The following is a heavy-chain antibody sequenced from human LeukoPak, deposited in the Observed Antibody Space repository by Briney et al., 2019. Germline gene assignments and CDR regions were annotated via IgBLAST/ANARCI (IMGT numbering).Heavy chain of an antibody. V-gene: IGHV1-46*01. CDR2: VNPSGGST. J-gene: IGHJ3*02. D-gene: IGHD2-2*01. CDR1: GYTFTSYY. CDR3: ARGLGYCSSTSCSLDGDI. Sequence: GASVKVSCKASGYTFTSYYMHWVRQAPGQGLEWMGIVNPSGGSTSYAQKFQGRVTMTRDTSTSTVYMELSSLRSEDMAVYYCARGLGYCSSTSCSLDGDIWGQGTMVTVSS.